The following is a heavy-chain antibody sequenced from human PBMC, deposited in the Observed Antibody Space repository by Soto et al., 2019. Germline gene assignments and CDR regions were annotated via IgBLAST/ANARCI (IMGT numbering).Heavy chain of an antibody. J-gene: IGHJ5*02. CDR2: IYYSGST. V-gene: IGHV4-59*12. D-gene: IGHD4-17*01. CDR1: CGSISSYY. Sequence: SETLSLTWTVSCGSISSYYCSWILQPPGKGLEWIGYIYYSGSTNYNPSLKSRVIISVDRSKNQFSLKVSSVTAADTAVYYCARETYGDYVGYFDPWGQGTLVTVSS. CDR3: ARETYGDYVGYFDP.